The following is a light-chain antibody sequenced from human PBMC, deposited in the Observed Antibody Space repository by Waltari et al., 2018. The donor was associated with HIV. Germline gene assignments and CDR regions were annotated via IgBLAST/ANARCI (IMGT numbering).Light chain of an antibody. V-gene: IGLV1-44*01. CDR3: AAWDDSLNAWV. CDR1: SSNIGTKT. J-gene: IGLJ3*02. Sequence: QSVLTQPPSASGTPGQRVTISCSGSSSNIGTKTVNWYQQLPGSAPKFLMYGNHVRPSGVPDRFAGSKSCTSASLAISGLRSEDEADYYCAAWDDSLNAWVFGGGTKVTVL. CDR2: GNH.